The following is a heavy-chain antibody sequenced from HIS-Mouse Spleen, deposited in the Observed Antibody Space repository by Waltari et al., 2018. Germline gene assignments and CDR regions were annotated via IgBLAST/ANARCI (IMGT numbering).Heavy chain of an antibody. V-gene: IGHV4-39*07. CDR2: IYYSGPT. J-gene: IGHJ2*01. CDR3: AREIPYSSSWYDWYFDL. CDR1: GGSISSSSYY. Sequence: QLQLQESGPGLVKPSETLSLTCTVSGGSISSSSYYWGWIRQPPGKGLEWIGCIYYSGPTYYNPSLKSRVTISVDTSKNQFSLKLSSVTAADTAVYYCAREIPYSSSWYDWYFDLWGRGTLVTVSS. D-gene: IGHD6-13*01.